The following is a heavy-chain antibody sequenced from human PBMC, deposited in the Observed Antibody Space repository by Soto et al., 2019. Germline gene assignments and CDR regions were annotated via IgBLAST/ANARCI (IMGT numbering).Heavy chain of an antibody. CDR1: GFTFISYT. D-gene: IGHD6-6*01. Sequence: GGSLKLSFAASGFTFISYTINWVGRAPGKGLEWVSSISSSSSYIYYADSVKGRFTISRDNAKNSLYLQMNSLRAEDTAVYYCARDPYSSSSHFDYWGQGTLVTVSS. CDR3: ARDPYSSSSHFDY. J-gene: IGHJ4*02. CDR2: ISSSSSYI. V-gene: IGHV3-21*01.